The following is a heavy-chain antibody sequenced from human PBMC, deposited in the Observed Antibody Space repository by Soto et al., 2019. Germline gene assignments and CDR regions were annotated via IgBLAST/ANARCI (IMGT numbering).Heavy chain of an antibody. D-gene: IGHD1-26*01. V-gene: IGHV3-7*01. Sequence: QLVESGGGLVRPGGSLRLSCAASGFTFVSYWMSWVRQAPGKGLEWVARIKQDGTEKDYVDSVKGRFTLSRDNTKTSVFLQMNRLRDEDTAVYYCARGRYYFDLWGLGSLVTVS. CDR1: GFTFVSYW. CDR2: IKQDGTEK. CDR3: ARGRYYFDL. J-gene: IGHJ4*03.